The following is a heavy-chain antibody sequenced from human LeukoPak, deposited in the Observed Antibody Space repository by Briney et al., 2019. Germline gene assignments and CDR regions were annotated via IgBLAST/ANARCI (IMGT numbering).Heavy chain of an antibody. Sequence: SEALSLTCTVSGGSISSGGDSWSCIRQHPGKGLEWIGYIYYSVSTYYNPSLKSRATISVDTSKREFSMKLSFVTAADTAVYYCARVLMRQPYYFDNWGQGTLVTVSS. CDR2: IYYSVST. V-gene: IGHV4-31*03. CDR1: GGSISSGGDS. D-gene: IGHD3-9*01. J-gene: IGHJ4*02. CDR3: ARVLMRQPYYFDN.